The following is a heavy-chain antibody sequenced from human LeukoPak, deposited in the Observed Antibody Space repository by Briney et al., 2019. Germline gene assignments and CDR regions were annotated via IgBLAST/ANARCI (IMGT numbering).Heavy chain of an antibody. V-gene: IGHV1-24*01. J-gene: IGHJ6*02. CDR2: FDPEDGET. Sequence: ASVKVSCKVSGYTLTGLSMHWVRQAPGKGLEWMGGFDPEDGETIYAQKFQGRVTMAEDTSTDTAYMELSGLRSEDTAVYYCARDLYDSSGYYYGMDVWGQGTTVTVSS. CDR3: ARDLYDSSGYYYGMDV. CDR1: GYTLTGLS. D-gene: IGHD3-22*01.